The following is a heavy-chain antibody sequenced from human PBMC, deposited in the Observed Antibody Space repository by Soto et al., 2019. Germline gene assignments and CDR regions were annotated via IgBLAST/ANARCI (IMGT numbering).Heavy chain of an antibody. D-gene: IGHD3-9*01. CDR2: YYYSGST. J-gene: IGHJ5*02. Sequence: QVQLQESGPGLVKPSQTLSLTCTVSGGSISSGGYYWSWIRQHPGKSLEWIGYYYYSGSTYYNPSLMCRVTISVDTSKNQFSLKLSSVTAADTAVYYCARAYDILTGILGGWFDPWGQGTLVTVSS. V-gene: IGHV4-31*03. CDR1: GGSISSGGYY. CDR3: ARAYDILTGILGGWFDP.